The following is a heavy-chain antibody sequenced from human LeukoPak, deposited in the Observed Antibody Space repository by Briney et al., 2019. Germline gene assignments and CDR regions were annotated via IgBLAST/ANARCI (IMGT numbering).Heavy chain of an antibody. V-gene: IGHV3-21*01. D-gene: IGHD4-11*01. J-gene: IGHJ3*02. CDR3: ARGYSNYGYVFDI. CDR1: GFTFSSYS. CDR2: ISSSSSYI. Sequence: SGGSLRLSCAGSGFTFSSYSMNWVRQAPGKGLEWVSSISSSSSYIYYADSVKGRFTISRDNAKNSLYLQMNSLRVEDAAVCYCARGYSNYGYVFDIWGQGTMVSVSS.